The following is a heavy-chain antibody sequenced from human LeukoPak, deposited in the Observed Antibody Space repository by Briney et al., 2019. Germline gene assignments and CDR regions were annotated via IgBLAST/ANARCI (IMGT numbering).Heavy chain of an antibody. J-gene: IGHJ5*02. CDR3: ARELDP. CDR1: GFIFSNYT. CDR2: ISSSSIYI. V-gene: IGHV3-21*01. Sequence: GGSLRLSCAASGFIFSNYTMNWVRQAPGKGLEWVSSISSSSIYIYYADSVKGRFTISRDNAKNSLYLQMNSLRAEDTAVYYCARELDPWGQGTLVTVS.